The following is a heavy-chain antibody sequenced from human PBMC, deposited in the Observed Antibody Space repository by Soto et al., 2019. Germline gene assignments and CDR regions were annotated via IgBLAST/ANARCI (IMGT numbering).Heavy chain of an antibody. V-gene: IGHV1-3*01. CDR1: GYTFTSYA. Sequence: ASVKVSCKASGYTFTSYAMNWVRQAPGQRLEWMGWINAGNGNTKYSQKFQGRVTITRDTSASTAYMELSSLRYEDTAVYYCARGRGALRYFDWLPLDYWGQGTLVTVSS. J-gene: IGHJ4*02. CDR3: ARGRGALRYFDWLPLDY. D-gene: IGHD3-9*01. CDR2: INAGNGNT.